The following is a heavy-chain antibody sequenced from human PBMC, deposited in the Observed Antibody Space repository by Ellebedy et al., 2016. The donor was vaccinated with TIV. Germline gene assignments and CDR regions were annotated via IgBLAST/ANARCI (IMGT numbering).Heavy chain of an antibody. Sequence: PGGSLRLSCAASGFTFSSYAMHWVRQAPGKGLEWVAVISYDGSNKYYADSVKGRFTISRDNSKNTLSLQMNSLRVEDTAVYYCAREGSPLAAAGLSWGQGTLVTVSS. CDR3: AREGSPLAAAGLS. J-gene: IGHJ5*02. D-gene: IGHD6-13*01. CDR1: GFTFSSYA. V-gene: IGHV3-30-3*01. CDR2: ISYDGSNK.